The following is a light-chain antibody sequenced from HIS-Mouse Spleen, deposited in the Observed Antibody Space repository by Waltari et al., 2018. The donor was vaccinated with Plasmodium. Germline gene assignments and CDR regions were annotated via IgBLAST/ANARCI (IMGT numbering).Light chain of an antibody. J-gene: IGLJ2*01. CDR1: RSDVGGYNY. CDR3: SSYTSSSTLYVV. V-gene: IGLV2-14*03. CDR2: DVS. Sequence: QSALTQPASVSGSPGQSITISCTGTRSDVGGYNYVSWYQQHPGKAPKLIIYDVSNRPSGVSNRFSGSKSGNTASLTISGLQAEDEADYYCSSYTSSSTLYVVFGGGTKLTVL.